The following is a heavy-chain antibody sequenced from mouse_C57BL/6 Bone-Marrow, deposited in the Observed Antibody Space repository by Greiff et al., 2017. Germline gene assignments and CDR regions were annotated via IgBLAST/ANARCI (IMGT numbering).Heavy chain of an antibody. CDR3: SSRTTVVATYWYGDV. Sequence: VQLQQSGPELVKPGASVKLSCKASGYTFTSYDINWVQQRPGQGLEWIGWIYPRDGSTKYNEKFKGKATLTVDTSSSTAYMELHSLTSEDSAVYFWSSRTTVVATYWYGDVWGTGTTVTVAS. D-gene: IGHD1-1*01. CDR2: IYPRDGST. J-gene: IGHJ1*03. CDR1: GYTFTSYD. V-gene: IGHV1-85*01.